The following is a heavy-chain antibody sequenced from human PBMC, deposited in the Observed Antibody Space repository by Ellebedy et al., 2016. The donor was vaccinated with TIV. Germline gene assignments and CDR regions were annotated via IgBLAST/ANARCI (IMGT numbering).Heavy chain of an antibody. CDR1: GFTFSIYW. J-gene: IGHJ5*02. V-gene: IGHV3-7*03. CDR3: ARDDWGPAGP. CDR2: TDHDGRVK. D-gene: IGHD3-9*01. Sequence: GESLKISCVTSGFTFSIYWMSWVRQAPGQGLEWVANTDHDGRVKFYVDSVEGRFTISRDNAKNSLYLQMNSLRAEDTAVYYCARDDWGPAGPWGQGTLVTVSS.